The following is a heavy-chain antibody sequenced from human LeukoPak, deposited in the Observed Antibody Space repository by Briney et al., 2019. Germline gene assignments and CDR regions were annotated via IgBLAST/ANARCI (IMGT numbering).Heavy chain of an antibody. CDR3: ARTPYYYDSSGLQALGY. D-gene: IGHD3-22*01. CDR2: ISAYNGNT. J-gene: IGHJ4*02. V-gene: IGHV1-18*01. Sequence: ASVKVSCKASGYTFTCYGISWVRQAPGQGLEWMGWISAYNGNTNYAQKLQGRVTVTTDTSTSTAYMELRSLRSDDTAVYYCARTPYYYDSSGLQALGYWGQGTLVTVSS. CDR1: GYTFTCYG.